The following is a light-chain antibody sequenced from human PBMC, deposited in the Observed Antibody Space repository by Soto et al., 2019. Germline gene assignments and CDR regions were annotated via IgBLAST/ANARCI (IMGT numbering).Light chain of an antibody. J-gene: IGLJ1*01. Sequence: TQPASVSWSPGQSITISCTGTSSDVGGYNYVSWYQQHPGKAPKLMIYEVSNRPSGVSNRFSGSKSGNTASLTISGLQAEDEADYYCSSYTSSSTLVFGTGTKVTVL. CDR3: SSYTSSSTLV. CDR1: SSDVGGYNY. V-gene: IGLV2-14*01. CDR2: EVS.